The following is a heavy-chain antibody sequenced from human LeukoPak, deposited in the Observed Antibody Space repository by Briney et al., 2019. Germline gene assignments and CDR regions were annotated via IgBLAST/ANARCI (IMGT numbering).Heavy chain of an antibody. CDR2: ISAYNGNT. D-gene: IGHD3-3*01. CDR1: GYTFTSYG. J-gene: IGHJ4*02. V-gene: IGHV1-18*01. CDR3: ARDLQYDFWSGYAFDY. Sequence: ASVKVSCKASGYTFTSYGISWVRQAPGQGLEWVGWISAYNGNTNYAQKLQGRVTMTTDTSTSTAYMELRSLRSDDTAVYYCARDLQYDFWSGYAFDYWGQGTLVTVSS.